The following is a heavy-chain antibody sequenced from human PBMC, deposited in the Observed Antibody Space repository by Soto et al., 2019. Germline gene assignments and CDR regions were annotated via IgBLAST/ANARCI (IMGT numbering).Heavy chain of an antibody. V-gene: IGHV4-59*01. Sequence: QVQLQESGPGLVTPSETLSLTCTVSGGSISSYYWSWIRQPPGKGLEWIGYIYYSGSTNYNPSLKSRVTISVDTSKNHFSLKLSSVTAADTAVYYCARGPLYYGDAFFDCWGRGTLVAVSA. J-gene: IGHJ4*02. CDR1: GGSISSYY. D-gene: IGHD4-17*01. CDR3: ARGPLYYGDAFFDC. CDR2: IYYSGST.